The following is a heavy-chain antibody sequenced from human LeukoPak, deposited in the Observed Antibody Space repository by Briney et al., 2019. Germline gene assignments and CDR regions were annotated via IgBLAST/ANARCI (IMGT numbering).Heavy chain of an antibody. D-gene: IGHD3-3*01. V-gene: IGHV3-20*04. CDR3: ARVGYSDFWSGYYWDY. Sequence: GGSLRLSCEVSGFNLEEYGMSWVRRSPGRGLEWIAGISYDGATIGYADSVKGRFTISRDNARNSLYLQMNSLRAEDTAVYYCARVGYSDFWSGYYWDYWGQGTLATVSS. J-gene: IGHJ4*02. CDR1: GFNLEEYG. CDR2: ISYDGATI.